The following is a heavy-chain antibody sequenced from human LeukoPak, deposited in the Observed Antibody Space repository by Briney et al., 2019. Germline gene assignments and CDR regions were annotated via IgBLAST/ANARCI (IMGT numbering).Heavy chain of an antibody. CDR2: MYYSGNT. CDR1: GGSITSSSYY. V-gene: IGHV4-39*01. Sequence: SETLSLTCTVSGGSITSSSYYWGWIRQPPGKGLEWIGNMYYSGNTYYNPSLKSRVTISVDTLKNQFSLKLSSVAAADTAVYYCARGRRDGYNLKYFDYWGQGTLVTVSS. CDR3: ARGRRDGYNLKYFDY. D-gene: IGHD5-24*01. J-gene: IGHJ4*02.